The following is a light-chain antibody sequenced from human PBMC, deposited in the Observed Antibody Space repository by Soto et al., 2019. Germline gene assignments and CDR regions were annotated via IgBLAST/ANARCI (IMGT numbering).Light chain of an antibody. V-gene: IGKV1-39*01. J-gene: IGKJ5*01. Sequence: DVEMSESPGSLSASLGCVCMIACRASQTISSHLNWYQQKPGKAPNLLVYAASSLQSGVPSRFTGSGSGTDFTLTISSLQPEDFATYFCQQSYTTPITFGQGTRLEIK. CDR2: AAS. CDR1: QTISSH. CDR3: QQSYTTPIT.